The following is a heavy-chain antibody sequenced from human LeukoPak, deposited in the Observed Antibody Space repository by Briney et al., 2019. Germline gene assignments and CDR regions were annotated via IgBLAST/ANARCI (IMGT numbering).Heavy chain of an antibody. CDR1: GFTFSSYG. V-gene: IGHV3-30*18. D-gene: IGHD6-19*01. CDR2: ISYDGSNK. Sequence: PGGSLRLSCAASGFTFSSYGMHWVRQAPGKGLEWVAVISYDGSNKYYADCVKGRFTISRDNSKNTVYLQMNGLRAEDTAVYYCAKEKGSGWYLYYFDYWGQGTLVTVSS. J-gene: IGHJ4*02. CDR3: AKEKGSGWYLYYFDY.